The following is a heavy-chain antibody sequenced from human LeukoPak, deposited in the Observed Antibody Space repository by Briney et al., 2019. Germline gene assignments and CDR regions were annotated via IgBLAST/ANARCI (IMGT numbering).Heavy chain of an antibody. D-gene: IGHD3-3*01. V-gene: IGHV3-7*01. J-gene: IGHJ4*02. CDR1: GFTFSTYW. Sequence: PGGSLRLSCAASGFTFSTYWMSWVRQAPGKGLEWVANINQDGTEKYYVDSVKGRFTISRDYAKNSLYLQMNSLRAEDTAVYYCARVVGDFWSGYYPVDYWGQGTLVTVSS. CDR3: ARVVGDFWSGYYPVDY. CDR2: INQDGTEK.